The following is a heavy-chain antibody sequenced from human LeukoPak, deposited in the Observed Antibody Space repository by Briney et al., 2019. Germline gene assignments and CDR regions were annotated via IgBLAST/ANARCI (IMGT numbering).Heavy chain of an antibody. CDR2: ISNSGDST. D-gene: IGHD2-21*01. V-gene: IGHV3-23*01. CDR1: GFTFSTYA. Sequence: PGGSLRLSCAASGFTFSTYAMSWVRQAPGEGLQWVSGISNSGDSTYYLDSVKGWFTISRDNSKNTLHLQMSSLRAEDTALYYCVKDRCDRATCPEVWGQGTLVTVSS. CDR3: VKDRCDRATCPEV. J-gene: IGHJ4*02.